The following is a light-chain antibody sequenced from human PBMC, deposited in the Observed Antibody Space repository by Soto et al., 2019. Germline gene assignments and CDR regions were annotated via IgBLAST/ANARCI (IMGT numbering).Light chain of an antibody. CDR3: SSYTSSSTPVV. J-gene: IGLJ2*01. CDR2: EVS. V-gene: IGLV2-14*01. CDR1: SSDVGRYNY. Sequence: QSVLTQPASVSGSPGQSITISCTGTSSDVGRYNYVSWYQHHPGKAPKLIIFEVSYRPSGVSNRFSGSKSGNTASLTISGLQAEDEADYYCSSYTSSSTPVVFGGGTQLTVL.